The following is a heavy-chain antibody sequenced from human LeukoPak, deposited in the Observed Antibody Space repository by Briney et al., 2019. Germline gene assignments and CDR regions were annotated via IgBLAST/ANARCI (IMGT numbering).Heavy chain of an antibody. J-gene: IGHJ4*02. D-gene: IGHD6-19*01. Sequence: GGSLRLSCAASGFTFSSYSMNWVRQAPGQRLEWLSYISGGSGSIIHADSVKGRFTTSRDNSKNMLFLQMNSLRAEDTAVYYCAKEGRVAVSGLYLDHWGQGTLVTVSS. CDR2: ISGGSGSI. CDR1: GFTFSSYS. CDR3: AKEGRVAVSGLYLDH. V-gene: IGHV3-48*01.